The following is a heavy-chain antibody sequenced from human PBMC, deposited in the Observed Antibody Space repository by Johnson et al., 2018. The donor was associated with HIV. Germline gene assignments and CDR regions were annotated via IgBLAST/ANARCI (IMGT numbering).Heavy chain of an antibody. V-gene: IGHV3-7*05. D-gene: IGHD1/OR15-1a*01. CDR1: GFTFSSYW. CDR3: AKENRARADLAAFDI. CDR2: IKQDGSEK. Sequence: VQLVESGGGLVQPGGSLRLSCAASGFTFSSYWMSWVRQAPGKGLEWVANIKQDGSEKYYVDSVKGRFTISRDNSKNTLYLQMNSLRAEDTAVYYCAKENRARADLAAFDIWGQGTMVTVSS. J-gene: IGHJ3*02.